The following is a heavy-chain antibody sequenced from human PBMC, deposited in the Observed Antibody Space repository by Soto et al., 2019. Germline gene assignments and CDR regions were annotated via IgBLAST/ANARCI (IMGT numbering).Heavy chain of an antibody. J-gene: IGHJ6*02. CDR2: ISPYTGNT. D-gene: IGHD1-1*01. Sequence: QVQLVQSGDEVKKPGASVKVSCKASGYIFVNYGIAWVRQAPGQGLEWMGWISPYTGNTNSATKVQGRLTMTTDTSTSRAYMGLGSLRSDDTAVYYCVRVDNCATTTPQDVWGQGTTVTVSS. CDR3: VRVDNCATTTPQDV. V-gene: IGHV1-18*01. CDR1: GYIFVNYG.